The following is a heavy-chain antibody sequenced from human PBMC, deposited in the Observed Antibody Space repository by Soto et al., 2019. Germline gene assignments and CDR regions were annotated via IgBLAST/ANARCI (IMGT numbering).Heavy chain of an antibody. Sequence: LSLTCAVSGGSISSGGYSWSWIRQPPVKGLEWIGYIYHSGSTYYNPSLKSRVTISVDRSKNQFSLKLSSVTAADTAVYYCARDRRVATIRGDYYYGMDVWGQGTTVTVSS. CDR1: GGSISSGGYS. CDR3: ARDRRVATIRGDYYYGMDV. V-gene: IGHV4-30-2*01. J-gene: IGHJ6*02. CDR2: IYHSGST. D-gene: IGHD5-12*01.